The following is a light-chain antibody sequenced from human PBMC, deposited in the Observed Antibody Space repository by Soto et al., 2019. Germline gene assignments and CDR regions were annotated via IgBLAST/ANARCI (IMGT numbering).Light chain of an antibody. V-gene: IGKV3-11*01. CDR2: DAS. CDR1: QSVSSY. Sequence: EVVLTQSPATLSLSPGERATLSCRASQSVSSYLAWYQQQPGQAPRLLIYDASNRATGIPARFSGSGSGTDFTLTISSLEPEDFAVYYCQQRSNWYTFGQGTKPEIK. CDR3: QQRSNWYT. J-gene: IGKJ2*01.